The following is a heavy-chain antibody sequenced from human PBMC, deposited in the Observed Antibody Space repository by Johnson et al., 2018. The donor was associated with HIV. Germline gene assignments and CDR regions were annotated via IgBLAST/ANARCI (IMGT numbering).Heavy chain of an antibody. CDR2: IKQDGSEK. CDR3: AREARSERAAVAVSDAFDI. V-gene: IGHV3-7*01. CDR1: GFTFSSYA. D-gene: IGHD6-19*01. Sequence: VQLVESGGGVVQPGRSLRLSCAASGFTFSSYAMHWVRQAPGKGLEWVANIKQDGSEKYYVDSVKGRFTISRDNAKNSLYLQMNSLRAEDTAVYYCAREARSERAAVAVSDAFDIWGQGTMGTVSS. J-gene: IGHJ3*02.